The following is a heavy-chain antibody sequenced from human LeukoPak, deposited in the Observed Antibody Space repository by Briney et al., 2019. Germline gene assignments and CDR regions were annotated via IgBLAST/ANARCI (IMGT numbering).Heavy chain of an antibody. CDR2: ITGDGTAK. Sequence: PGESLRLSCAASGFTASNYWMHWVRQVPGKGLVWVALITGDGTAKNHADSVKGRFTVSRDDAKNTLFLQMNSLRADDSAVYYCARGGVVAALDYWGRGARVTVSS. J-gene: IGHJ4*02. CDR1: GFTASNYW. D-gene: IGHD1-26*01. CDR3: ARGGVVAALDY. V-gene: IGHV3-74*01.